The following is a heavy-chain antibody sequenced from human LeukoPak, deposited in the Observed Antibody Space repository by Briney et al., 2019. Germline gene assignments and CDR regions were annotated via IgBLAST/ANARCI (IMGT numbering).Heavy chain of an antibody. D-gene: IGHD6-13*01. J-gene: IGHJ6*03. V-gene: IGHV4-59*01. Sequence: PSETLSLTCTVSGGSISSYYWSWIRQPPGKGLEWIGYIYYSGSTNYNPSLKSRVTISVDTSKNLFSLKLSSVTAADTAVYYCARVVAAAGRNDYYYYMDVWGKGTTVTVSS. CDR1: GGSISSYY. CDR3: ARVVAAAGRNDYYYYMDV. CDR2: IYYSGST.